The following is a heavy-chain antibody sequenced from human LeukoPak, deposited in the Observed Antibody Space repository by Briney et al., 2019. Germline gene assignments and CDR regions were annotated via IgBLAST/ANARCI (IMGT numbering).Heavy chain of an antibody. J-gene: IGHJ4*02. Sequence: QPGRSLRLSCAASGFTFSSYAMHWVCQAPGKGLEWVAVISYDGSNKYYADSVKGRFTISRDNSKNTLYLQMNSVRAEDTAVYYCASGICGSTSCSLFDYWGQGTLVTVSS. CDR1: GFTFSSYA. CDR2: ISYDGSNK. CDR3: ASGICGSTSCSLFDY. V-gene: IGHV3-30-3*01. D-gene: IGHD2-2*01.